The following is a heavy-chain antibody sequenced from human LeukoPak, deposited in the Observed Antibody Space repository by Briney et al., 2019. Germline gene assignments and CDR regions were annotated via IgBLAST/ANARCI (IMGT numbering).Heavy chain of an antibody. J-gene: IGHJ5*02. D-gene: IGHD4-23*01. CDR2: VIPIFGTA. Sequence: ASVKVSFKASVGTFSSYAISWVRQAPGQGLEWMGGVIPIFGTANYAQKFQGRVTINTDQSTSRAYMELSSLRSEDTAVYYCARDNSVEDTAWWFAPWGQGTLVTVSS. CDR3: ARDNSVEDTAWWFAP. CDR1: VGTFSSYA. V-gene: IGHV1-69*05.